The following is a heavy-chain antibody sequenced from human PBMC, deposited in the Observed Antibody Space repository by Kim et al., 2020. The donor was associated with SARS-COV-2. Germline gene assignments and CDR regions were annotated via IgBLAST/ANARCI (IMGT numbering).Heavy chain of an antibody. Sequence: SETLSLTCAVSGGSISSSSWWTWVRQPPGKGLGWIGESSEGGTTNYNPSLKSRVTISVDKSKNQFSLKLSSVTAADTAVYFCAREALDDILTGYDPWGQGILVRVSS. J-gene: IGHJ5*02. CDR1: GGSISSSSW. CDR2: SSEGGTT. D-gene: IGHD3-9*01. CDR3: AREALDDILTGYDP. V-gene: IGHV4-4*02.